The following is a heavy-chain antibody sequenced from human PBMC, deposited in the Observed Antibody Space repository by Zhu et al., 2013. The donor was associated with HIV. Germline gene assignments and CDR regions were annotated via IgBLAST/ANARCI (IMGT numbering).Heavy chain of an antibody. Sequence: QVQLVQSGAEVKKPGASVKVSCKASGYTFTGYYMHWVRQAPGKGFEWIGWVNPYNGVRVPTQRLQDRLTLAADTSTNTVYMELKNLRPDDTAIYYCARDQQRVNFDYWGQGTQVTVSS. V-gene: IGHV1-2*02. CDR3: ARDQQRVNFDY. J-gene: IGHJ4*02. CDR1: GYTFTGYY. D-gene: IGHD6-13*01. CDR2: VNPYNGVR.